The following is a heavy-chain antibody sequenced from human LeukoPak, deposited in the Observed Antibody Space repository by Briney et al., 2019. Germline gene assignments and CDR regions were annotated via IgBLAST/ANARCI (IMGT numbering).Heavy chain of an antibody. D-gene: IGHD3-22*01. V-gene: IGHV4-4*09. Sequence: SSETLSLTCTVSGGSISSDYWSWIRQPPGKGLEWIGYIYTSRSINYNPSLKSRVTISLDTSKNQVSLKLSSVTAADTAVYYCARHGGGYDTSGHYYYWFDPWGQGTLVTVSS. CDR3: ARHGGGYDTSGHYYYWFDP. CDR2: IYTSRSI. J-gene: IGHJ5*02. CDR1: GGSISSDY.